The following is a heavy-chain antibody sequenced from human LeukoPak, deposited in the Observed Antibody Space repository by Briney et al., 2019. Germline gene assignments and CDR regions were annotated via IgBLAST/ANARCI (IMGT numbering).Heavy chain of an antibody. CDR3: ARRYGDYVGSFEY. J-gene: IGHJ4*02. Sequence: PGGSLRLSCAASGFTFSTYWMSWVRQAPGKGLEWVANINQGGSEKYYVDSVKGRFTISRDNAKNSLYLQMNSLRAEDTAVYYCARRYGDYVGSFEYWGQGTQVTVSS. CDR2: INQGGSEK. CDR1: GFTFSTYW. V-gene: IGHV3-7*02. D-gene: IGHD4-17*01.